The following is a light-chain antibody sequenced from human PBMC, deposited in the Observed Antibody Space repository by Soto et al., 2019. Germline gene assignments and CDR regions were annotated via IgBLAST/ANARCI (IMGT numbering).Light chain of an antibody. Sequence: DIQMTQSPSSLSASVGDRVTITCRASQGINNYLAWYQQKPWKVPKLLIYAASTLQSGVPSRFSGSGSGTDLTLTISNLQPGDVATYYCQRYNRAPWTFGKGTKVEIK. CDR3: QRYNRAPWT. V-gene: IGKV1-27*01. CDR2: AAS. J-gene: IGKJ1*01. CDR1: QGINNY.